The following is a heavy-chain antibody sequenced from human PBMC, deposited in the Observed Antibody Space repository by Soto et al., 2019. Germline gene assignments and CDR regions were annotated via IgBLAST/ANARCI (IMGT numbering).Heavy chain of an antibody. CDR3: ARDRGCSGGSCYSFDY. D-gene: IGHD2-15*01. CDR2: INHSGST. V-gene: IGHV4-34*01. J-gene: IGHJ4*02. CDR1: GGSFSGYY. Sequence: PSETLSLTCAVYGGSFSGYYWSWIRQPPGKGLEWIGEINHSGSTNYNPSLKSRVTISVYTSKNQFSLKLSSVTAADTAVYYCARDRGCSGGSCYSFDYWGQGTLVTVS.